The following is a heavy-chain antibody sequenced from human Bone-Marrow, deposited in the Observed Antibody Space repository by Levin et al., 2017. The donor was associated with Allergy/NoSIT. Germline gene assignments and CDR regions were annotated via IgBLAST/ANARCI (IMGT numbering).Heavy chain of an antibody. D-gene: IGHD3-9*01. CDR3: ARVRVILTGYYRGSQAAYYYGMDV. V-gene: IGHV4-34*01. Sequence: SETLSLTCAVSGGSFSDYSWDWIRQPPGKGLEWIGEVNHSGSTSYNPSLKSRVTISVDTSKNEFSLKLSSVTAADTAVYYCARVRVILTGYYRGSQAAYYYGMDVWGQGTTVTVAS. CDR1: GGSFSDYS. J-gene: IGHJ6*02. CDR2: VNHSGST.